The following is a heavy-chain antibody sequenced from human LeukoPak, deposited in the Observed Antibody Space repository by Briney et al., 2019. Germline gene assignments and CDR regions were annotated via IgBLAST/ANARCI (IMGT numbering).Heavy chain of an antibody. CDR2: ISAYNGNT. CDR1: GYTFTTYG. CDR3: ARGIAEAVVHDY. Sequence: ASVTVSCKASGYTFTTYGISWVRQAPGQGREWMGWISAYNGNTNYVQKFQGRLTITTDTSTRTAYMDLRSLRSDDTAIYYCARGIAEAVVHDYWGQGTLVTVFS. V-gene: IGHV1-18*01. D-gene: IGHD6-19*01. J-gene: IGHJ4*02.